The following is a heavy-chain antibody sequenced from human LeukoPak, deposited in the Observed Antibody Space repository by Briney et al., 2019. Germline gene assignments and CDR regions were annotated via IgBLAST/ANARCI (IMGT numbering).Heavy chain of an antibody. J-gene: IGHJ5*02. V-gene: IGHV3-30-3*01. D-gene: IGHD5-12*01. CDR3: ARGGYSGYVGEYGWFDP. CDR1: GFTFSSYA. CDR2: ISYDGSNK. Sequence: GRSLRLSCAASGFTFSSYAMHWVRQAPGKGLEWVAVISYDGSNKYYADSVKGRFTISRDNSKNTLYLQMNSLRAEDTAVYYCARGGYSGYVGEYGWFDPWGQGTLVTVSS.